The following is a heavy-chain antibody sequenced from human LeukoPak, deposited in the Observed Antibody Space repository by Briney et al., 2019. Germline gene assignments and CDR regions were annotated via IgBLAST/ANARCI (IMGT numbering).Heavy chain of an antibody. J-gene: IGHJ4*02. V-gene: IGHV3-30*04. CDR1: GFTFSSYA. Sequence: GGSLRLSCAASGFTFSSYAMHWVRQAPGKGLEWVAVISYDGSNRYYADSVKGRFTISRDNSKNTLYLQMNSLRAEDTAVYYCARDLTYYDILTGCSDWGQGTLVTVSS. D-gene: IGHD3-9*01. CDR3: ARDLTYYDILTGCSD. CDR2: ISYDGSNR.